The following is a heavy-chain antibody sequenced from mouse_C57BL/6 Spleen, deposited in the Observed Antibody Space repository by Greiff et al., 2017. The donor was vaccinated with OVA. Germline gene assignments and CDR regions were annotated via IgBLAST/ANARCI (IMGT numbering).Heavy chain of an antibody. V-gene: IGHV5-16*01. CDR2: INYDGSST. J-gene: IGHJ4*01. CDR3: ARKDWDYAMDY. Sequence: EVQLVESEGGLVQPGSSMKLSCTASGFTFSDYYMAWVRQVPEKGLEWVANINYDGSSTYYLDSLKSRFIISRDNAKNILYLQMSSLKSEDTATYYCARKDWDYAMDYWGQGTSVTVSS. D-gene: IGHD4-1*01. CDR1: GFTFSDYY.